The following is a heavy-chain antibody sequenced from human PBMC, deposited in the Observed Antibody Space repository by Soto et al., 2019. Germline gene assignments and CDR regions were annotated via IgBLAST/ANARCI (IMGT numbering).Heavy chain of an antibody. CDR3: ARGRDTAMVTLFDY. CDR2: IYYSGST. V-gene: IGHV4-59*01. Sequence: SETLSLTCTVSGGSISSYYWRWIRQPPGKGLEWIGYIYYSGSTNYNPSLKSRVTISVDTSKNQFSLKLSSVTAADTAVYYCARGRDTAMVTLFDYWGQGTLVTVSS. CDR1: GGSISSYY. J-gene: IGHJ4*02. D-gene: IGHD5-18*01.